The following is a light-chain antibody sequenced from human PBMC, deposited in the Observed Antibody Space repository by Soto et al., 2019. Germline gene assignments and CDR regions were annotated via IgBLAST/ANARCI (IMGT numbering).Light chain of an antibody. CDR2: EGS. J-gene: IGLJ2*01. Sequence: QSVLTQPASVSGSAGQSITISCTGNSSDVGSYNLVSWYQQHPGKAPKLMIYEGSKRPSGVSNRFSGSKSGNTASLTISGLQAEDEADCYCCSYAGSSTVVFGGGTQLTVL. V-gene: IGLV2-23*01. CDR3: CSYAGSSTVV. CDR1: SSDVGSYNL.